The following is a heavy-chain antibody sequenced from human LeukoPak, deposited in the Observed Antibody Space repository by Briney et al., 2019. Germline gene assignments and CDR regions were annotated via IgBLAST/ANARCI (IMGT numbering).Heavy chain of an antibody. V-gene: IGHV3-21*01. J-gene: IGHJ3*02. CDR3: ARDRRYSGSWTINDAFDI. CDR1: GFTFSSYS. CDR2: ISSSSSYI. D-gene: IGHD6-13*01. Sequence: GGSLRLSCAASGFTFSSYSMNWVRQAPGKGLEWVSSISSSSSYIYYADSVKGRFTISRDNAKNSLYLQMNSLRAEDTAVYYCARDRRYSGSWTINDAFDIWGQGTMVTVSS.